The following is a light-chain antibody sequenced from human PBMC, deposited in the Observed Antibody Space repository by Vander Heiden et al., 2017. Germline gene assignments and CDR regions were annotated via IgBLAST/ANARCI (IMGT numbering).Light chain of an antibody. CDR3: CSYATSSTYV. Sequence: HSALTPPSSVSGSPGQSITISCTGTSSDGGSYNLVSWYQQHPGKAPKLMIYEGSKRPSGVSNRVSGSKSGNTASLTSSGLQAEDEADYYCCSYATSSTYVFGTGTKVTVL. CDR1: SSDGGSYNL. J-gene: IGLJ1*01. V-gene: IGLV2-23*01. CDR2: EGS.